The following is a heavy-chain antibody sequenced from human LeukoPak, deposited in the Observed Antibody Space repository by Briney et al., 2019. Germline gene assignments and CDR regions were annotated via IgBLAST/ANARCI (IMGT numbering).Heavy chain of an antibody. CDR1: GGSISSSSYY. Sequence: RPSEALSLTCTVSGGSISSSSYYWGWIRQPPGKGLEWNGSIYYSGSTYYNPSLKSRVTISVDTSKNQFSLKLSSVTAADTAVYYCARSVVPAAQNWFDPWGQGTLVTVSS. D-gene: IGHD2-2*01. CDR3: ARSVVPAAQNWFDP. J-gene: IGHJ5*02. V-gene: IGHV4-39*01. CDR2: IYYSGST.